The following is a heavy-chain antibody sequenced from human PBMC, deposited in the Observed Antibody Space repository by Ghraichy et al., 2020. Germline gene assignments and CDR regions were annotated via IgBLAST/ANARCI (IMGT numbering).Heavy chain of an antibody. Sequence: GSLRLSCAASGFSLDNYWVTWVRQAPGKGLAWVANINQDGAKKNFLDSVRGRFTISRDNAKNSLYLYMNSLRVDDTAVYYCTRDFNPAAYYDNSRYFYDAFDVWGQATLVTASS. V-gene: IGHV3-7*03. D-gene: IGHD3-22*01. CDR3: TRDFNPAAYYDNSRYFYDAFDV. CDR2: INQDGAKK. CDR1: GFSLDNYW. J-gene: IGHJ3*01.